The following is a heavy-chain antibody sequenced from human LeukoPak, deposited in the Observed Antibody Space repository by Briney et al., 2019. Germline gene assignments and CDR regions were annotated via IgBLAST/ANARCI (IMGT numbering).Heavy chain of an antibody. CDR1: GYTFTSYD. CDR3: ARDRITIFGVVMGIPQPFDP. V-gene: IGHV1-8*01. Sequence: ASVKVSCKASGYTFTSYDTNWVRQATGQGLEWMGWMNPNSGNASYAQKFQGRVTMTRNTSISTAYMELSSLRSEDTAVYYCARDRITIFGVVMGIPQPFDPWGQGTLVTVSS. J-gene: IGHJ5*02. CDR2: MNPNSGNA. D-gene: IGHD3-3*01.